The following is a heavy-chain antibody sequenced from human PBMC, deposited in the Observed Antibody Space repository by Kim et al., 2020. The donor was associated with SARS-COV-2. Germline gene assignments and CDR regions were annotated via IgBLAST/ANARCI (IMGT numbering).Heavy chain of an antibody. J-gene: IGHJ6*02. D-gene: IGHD4-17*01. V-gene: IGHV3-15*01. CDR3: TTDADDYGDAEKSWLGYYYYGMDV. CDR2: IKSKTDGGTT. CDR1: GFTFSNAW. Sequence: GGSLRLSCAASGFTFSNAWMNWVRQAPGKGLEWVGRIKSKTDGGTTDYAAPVKGRFTISRDDSKNTLYLQMNSLKTEDTAVYYCTTDADDYGDAEKSWLGYYYYGMDVWGQGTTVTVSS.